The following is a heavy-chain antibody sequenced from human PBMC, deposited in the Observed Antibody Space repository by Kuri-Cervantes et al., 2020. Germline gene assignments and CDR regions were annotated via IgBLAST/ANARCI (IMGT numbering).Heavy chain of an antibody. V-gene: IGHV3-30*18. J-gene: IGHJ6*02. CDR1: GFTFSSYG. D-gene: IGHD6-19*01. CDR3: AKDRGVGMAGTVSYYYYGMDV. Sequence: GESLKISCAASGFTFSSYGMHWVRQAPGKGLEWVAVISYDGSNKYYADSVKGRFTISRDTSKNTLYLEMNSLRAGDTALYYCAKDRGVGMAGTVSYYYYGMDVWGQGTTVTVSS. CDR2: ISYDGSNK.